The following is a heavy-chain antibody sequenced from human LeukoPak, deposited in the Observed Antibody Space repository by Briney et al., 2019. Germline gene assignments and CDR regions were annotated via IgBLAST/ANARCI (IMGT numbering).Heavy chain of an antibody. D-gene: IGHD3-22*01. CDR1: GGSFSGYY. CDR3: VTYYFDSSGPKKNY. V-gene: IGHV4-34*01. J-gene: IGHJ4*02. CDR2: INHSGST. Sequence: SETLSLTCAVYGGSFSGYYWSWIRQPPGKGLEWIGEINHSGSTNYNPSLKSRVTISVDTSKKQFSLKLSSVTAANTAVYYCVTYYFDSSGPKKNYWGQGTLVTVSS.